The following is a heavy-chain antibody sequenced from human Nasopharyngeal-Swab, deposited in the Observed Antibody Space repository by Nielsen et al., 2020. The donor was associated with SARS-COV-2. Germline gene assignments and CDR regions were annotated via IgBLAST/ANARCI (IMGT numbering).Heavy chain of an antibody. Sequence: GESLKISCAASGFTFSSYAMSWVRQAPGKGLEWVSAISGSGGSTYYADSAKGRFTISRDNSKNTLYLQMNSLRAEDTAVYYCAKDLAYCGGDCYSGFDYWGQGTLVTVSS. J-gene: IGHJ4*02. CDR2: ISGSGGST. CDR3: AKDLAYCGGDCYSGFDY. V-gene: IGHV3-23*01. D-gene: IGHD2-21*02. CDR1: GFTFSSYA.